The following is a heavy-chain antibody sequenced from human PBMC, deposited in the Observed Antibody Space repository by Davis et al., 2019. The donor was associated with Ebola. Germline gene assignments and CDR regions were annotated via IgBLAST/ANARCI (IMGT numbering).Heavy chain of an antibody. CDR2: IIPIFGTA. V-gene: IGHV1-69*13. D-gene: IGHD2-21*01. CDR3: ALSHVWGGERYGMDV. Sequence: SVKVSCKASGGTFSSYAISWVRQAPGQGLEWMGGIIPIFGTANYAQKFQGRVTITADESTSTAYMELSSLRSEDTAVYYCALSHVWGGERYGMDVWGQGTTVTVSS. J-gene: IGHJ6*02. CDR1: GGTFSSYA.